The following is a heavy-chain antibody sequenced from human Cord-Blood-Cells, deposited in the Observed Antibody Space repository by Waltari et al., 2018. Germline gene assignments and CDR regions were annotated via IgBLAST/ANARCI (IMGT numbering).Heavy chain of an antibody. V-gene: IGHV3-48*03. CDR2: ISSSGSTI. Sequence: EVQLVESGGGLVQPGGSLRLSCAASGFTFSGFELNWVRRAPGKGLEWVSYISSSGSTIYYADSVKGRFTISRDNAKNSLYLQMNSLRAEDTAVYYCARGTGPTYDAFDIWGQGTMVTVSS. CDR1: GFTFSGFE. D-gene: IGHD3-9*01. J-gene: IGHJ3*02. CDR3: ARGTGPTYDAFDI.